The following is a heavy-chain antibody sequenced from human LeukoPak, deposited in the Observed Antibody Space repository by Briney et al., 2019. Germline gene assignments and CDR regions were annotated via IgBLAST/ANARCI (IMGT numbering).Heavy chain of an antibody. D-gene: IGHD1-26*01. CDR2: ISSSGSTI. Sequence: PGGSLRLSCAASGFTFSNYEMHWVRQAPGKGLEWVSYISSSGSTIYYADSVKGRFTISRDNAKNSLYLQMNSLRAEDTAVYYCARVWYSGSYPVDYWGQGTLVTVSS. CDR1: GFTFSNYE. V-gene: IGHV3-48*03. CDR3: ARVWYSGSYPVDY. J-gene: IGHJ4*02.